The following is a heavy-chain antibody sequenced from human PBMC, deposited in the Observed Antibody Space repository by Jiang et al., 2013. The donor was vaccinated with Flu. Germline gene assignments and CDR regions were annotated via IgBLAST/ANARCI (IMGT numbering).Heavy chain of an antibody. D-gene: IGHD3-10*01. CDR1: GYTLTELS. J-gene: IGHJ5*02. CDR3: ATGSLTFMVRGVITWFDP. Sequence: SGAEVKKPGASVKVSCKVSGYTLTELSMHWVRQAPGKGLEWMGGFDPEDGETIYAQKFQGRVTMTEDTSTDTAYMELSSLRSEDTAVYYCATGSLTFMVRGVITWFDPWGQGTLVTVSS. CDR2: FDPEDGET. V-gene: IGHV1-24*01.